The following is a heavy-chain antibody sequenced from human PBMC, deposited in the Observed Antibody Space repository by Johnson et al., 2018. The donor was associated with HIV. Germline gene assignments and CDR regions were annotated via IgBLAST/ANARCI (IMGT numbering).Heavy chain of an antibody. Sequence: QVQLVESGGGVVQPGRSLRLSCAASGFTFSSYAMHWVRQAPGKGLEWVAVISYDGSTKYYADSVKGRFTISRDNSKNTLYLQLSSLRAEDTAVYYCARDRPTGLIAVAGRNAFDIWGQGTMVTVSS. CDR3: ARDRPTGLIAVAGRNAFDI. V-gene: IGHV3-30-3*01. J-gene: IGHJ3*02. D-gene: IGHD6-19*01. CDR1: GFTFSSYA. CDR2: ISYDGSTK.